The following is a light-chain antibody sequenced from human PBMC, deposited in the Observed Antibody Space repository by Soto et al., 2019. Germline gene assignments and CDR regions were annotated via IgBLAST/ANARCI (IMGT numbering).Light chain of an antibody. V-gene: IGKV3-15*01. CDR2: GAS. CDR3: QQYNNWPPLT. Sequence: EIVMTQSPATLSVSPGERANLSCRASQSVSSNLAWYQQKPGQAPRLLIYGASTRATGIPARFSGRWSGTEFTLTICSLQSEDFAVYYCQQYNNWPPLTFGGGTKVEIK. J-gene: IGKJ4*01. CDR1: QSVSSN.